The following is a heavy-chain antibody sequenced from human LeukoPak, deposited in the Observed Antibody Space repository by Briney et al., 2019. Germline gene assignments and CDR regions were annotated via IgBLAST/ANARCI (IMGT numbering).Heavy chain of an antibody. J-gene: IGHJ4*02. Sequence: GGSLRLSCAASGFTFSSYSMNWVRQAPGKGLEWVSSISSSSSYIYYADSVKGRFTISRDNAKNSLYLQMNGLRAEDTAVYYCAAGYNSGLAYWGQGTLVTVSS. V-gene: IGHV3-21*01. CDR2: ISSSSSYI. CDR3: AAGYNSGLAY. CDR1: GFTFSSYS. D-gene: IGHD5-24*01.